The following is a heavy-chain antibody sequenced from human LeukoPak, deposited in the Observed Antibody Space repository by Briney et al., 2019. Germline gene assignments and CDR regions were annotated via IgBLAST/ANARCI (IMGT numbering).Heavy chain of an antibody. CDR1: GGSFSGYY. V-gene: IGHV4-34*01. J-gene: IGHJ5*02. D-gene: IGHD2-2*01. CDR2: INHSGST. CDR3: AREDCSSTSCYMALGGWIDP. Sequence: PSETLSLTCAVYGGSFSGYYWSWIRQPPGKGLEWIGEINHSGSTNYNPSLKSRVTISVDTSKNQFSLKLSSVTAADTAVYYCAREDCSSTSCYMALGGWIDPWGQGTLVTVSS.